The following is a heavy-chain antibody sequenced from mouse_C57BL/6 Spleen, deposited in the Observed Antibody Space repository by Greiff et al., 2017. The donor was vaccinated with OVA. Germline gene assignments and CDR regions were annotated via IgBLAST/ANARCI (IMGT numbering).Heavy chain of an antibody. CDR2: IDPNSGGT. Sequence: QVQLQQPGAELVKPGASVKLSCKASGYSFTSYWMHWVKQRPGRGLEWIGRIDPNSGGTKYNEKFKSKATLTVDKLSSAAYMQLSSLTSEDSAVYYCARRYYGNYGDAMDYWGQGTSVTVSS. V-gene: IGHV1-72*01. D-gene: IGHD2-1*01. J-gene: IGHJ4*01. CDR3: ARRYYGNYGDAMDY. CDR1: GYSFTSYW.